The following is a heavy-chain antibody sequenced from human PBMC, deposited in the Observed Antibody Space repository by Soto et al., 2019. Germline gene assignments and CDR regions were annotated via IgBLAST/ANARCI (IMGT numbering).Heavy chain of an antibody. Sequence: GGSLRLSCVASGFTFGSYWMHWVRQVPGKGLVWVSRIKSDGSSTTYADSVKGRFTISRDNAKNTLYLQMNSLRVDDTAVYYCARNGLTAVIGVDFDYWGQGTLVTVSS. D-gene: IGHD2-21*01. V-gene: IGHV3-74*01. CDR3: ARNGLTAVIGVDFDY. J-gene: IGHJ4*02. CDR1: GFTFGSYW. CDR2: IKSDGSST.